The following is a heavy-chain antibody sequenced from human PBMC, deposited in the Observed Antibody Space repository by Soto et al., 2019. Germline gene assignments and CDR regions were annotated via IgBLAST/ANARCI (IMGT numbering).Heavy chain of an antibody. CDR2: IYYSGST. CDR1: GGSISSYY. J-gene: IGHJ5*02. CDR3: ARQSLVARTNWFDP. V-gene: IGHV4-59*01. D-gene: IGHD2-15*01. Sequence: SETLSLTCTVSGGSISSYYWSWIRQPPGKGLEWIGYIYYSGSTNYNPSLKSRVTISVDTSKNQFSLKLSSVTAADTAMYYCARQSLVARTNWFDPWGQGTLVTVSS.